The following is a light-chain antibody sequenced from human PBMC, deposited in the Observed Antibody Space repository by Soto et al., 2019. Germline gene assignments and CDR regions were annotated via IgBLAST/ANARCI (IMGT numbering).Light chain of an antibody. J-gene: IGLJ2*01. CDR2: ANN. CDR3: QSFDSRLRAPV. CDR1: TSNIGAPFD. V-gene: IGLV1-40*01. Sequence: QAVVTQPPSVSGAPGQRVTISCTGSTSNIGAPFDVHWYQHLPGTAPRLLIYANNNRPSGVPDRFSGSKSGTSASLAITGLQADDEADYYCQSFDSRLRAPVFGGGTKPPS.